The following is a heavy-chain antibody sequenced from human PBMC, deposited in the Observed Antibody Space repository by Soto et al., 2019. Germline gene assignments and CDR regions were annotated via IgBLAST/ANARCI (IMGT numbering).Heavy chain of an antibody. CDR1: GGSISSGGYY. Sequence: QVQLQESGPGLVKPSQTLSLTCTVSGGSISSGGYYWSWIRQHPGKGLEWIGYIYYSGSTYYNPSLKSRVTISVDTFKNQFSLKLSSVTAADTAVYYCARGGDYGGNSGLHWFDPWGQGTLVTVSS. V-gene: IGHV4-31*03. J-gene: IGHJ5*02. CDR3: ARGGDYGGNSGLHWFDP. CDR2: IYYSGST. D-gene: IGHD4-17*01.